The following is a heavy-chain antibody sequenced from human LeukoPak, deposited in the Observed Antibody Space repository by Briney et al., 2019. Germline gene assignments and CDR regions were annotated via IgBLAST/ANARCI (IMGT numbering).Heavy chain of an antibody. J-gene: IGHJ4*02. CDR3: ARDREGGYDLDY. V-gene: IGHV1-69*05. D-gene: IGHD5-12*01. CDR1: GGTFSSYA. Sequence: GASVKVSCKASGGTFSSYAISWVRQAPGQGLEWMGGIIPIFGTANYAQKFQGRVTITTDESTSTAYMELSSLRSEDTAVYYCARDREGGYDLDYWGQGTLVTVSS. CDR2: IIPIFGTA.